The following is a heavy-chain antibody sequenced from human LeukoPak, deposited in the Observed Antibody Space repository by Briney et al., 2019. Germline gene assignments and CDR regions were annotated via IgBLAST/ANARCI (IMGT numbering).Heavy chain of an antibody. CDR1: GFTFSRHA. V-gene: IGHV3-23*01. J-gene: IGHJ4*02. D-gene: IGHD6-19*01. CDR2: ISGGDGTT. Sequence: GGSLRLSCAASGFTFSRHALSWVRQAPGRGLEWVSTISGGDGTTYYADSVKGRFTISKDNSKNTLYLQTNSLRAEDTAVYYCARGIAVAGWGQGTLVTVSS. CDR3: ARGIAVAG.